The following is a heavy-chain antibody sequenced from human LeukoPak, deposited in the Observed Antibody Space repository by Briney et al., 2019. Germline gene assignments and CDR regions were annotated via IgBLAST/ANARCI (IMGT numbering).Heavy chain of an antibody. D-gene: IGHD3-10*01. CDR3: ARGPFPNYYGSGSFEL. Sequence: PSETLSLTCTVSGDSISSNGYYWGWIRRPPGKGLEWVGYVYFTGSPKYNPSLKTRVTISQDTSKNQFSLNLRSVTAADTAVYYCARGPFPNYYGSGSFELWGQGALVTVSS. CDR2: VYFTGSP. CDR1: GDSISSNGYY. V-gene: IGHV4-61*05. J-gene: IGHJ4*02.